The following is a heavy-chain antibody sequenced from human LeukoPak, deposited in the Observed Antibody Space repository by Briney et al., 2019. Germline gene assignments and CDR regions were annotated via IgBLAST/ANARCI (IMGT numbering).Heavy chain of an antibody. V-gene: IGHV4-31*03. Sequence: SQTLSLTCTVSGGSISSGGYYWSWIRQHPGKGLEWIGYIYYSGSTYYNPSLKSRVTISVDRSENQFSLKLSSVTAADTAVYYCAREGVRDYYESSGYYLDYWGQGTLVTVSS. J-gene: IGHJ4*02. CDR2: IYYSGST. CDR3: AREGVRDYYESSGYYLDY. D-gene: IGHD3-22*01. CDR1: GGSISSGGYY.